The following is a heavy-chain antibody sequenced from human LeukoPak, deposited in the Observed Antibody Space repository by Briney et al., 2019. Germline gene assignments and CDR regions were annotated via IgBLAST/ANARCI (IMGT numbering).Heavy chain of an antibody. Sequence: GGSLRLSCAAPGFTFSSYAMSWVRQAPGKGLEWVSAISGSGGSTYYADSVKGRFTISRDNSKNTLYLQMNSLRAEDTAVYYCAKADNYYDSSGYPDYWSQGTLVTVSS. CDR2: ISGSGGST. CDR3: AKADNYYDSSGYPDY. CDR1: GFTFSSYA. J-gene: IGHJ4*02. D-gene: IGHD3-22*01. V-gene: IGHV3-23*01.